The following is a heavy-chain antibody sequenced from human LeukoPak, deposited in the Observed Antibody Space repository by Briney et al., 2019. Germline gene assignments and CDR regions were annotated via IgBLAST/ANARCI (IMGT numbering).Heavy chain of an antibody. CDR2: ISSSINTI. CDR1: GFTFSSYA. CDR3: ASRFNMDV. J-gene: IGHJ6*02. Sequence: GGSLRLSCAASGFTFSSYAMNWVRQAPGKGLEWVSCISSSINTIYYADSVKGRFTISRDNAKNSLYLQMNSLRDEDTSVYYCASRFNMDVWGQGTTVTVSS. V-gene: IGHV3-48*02.